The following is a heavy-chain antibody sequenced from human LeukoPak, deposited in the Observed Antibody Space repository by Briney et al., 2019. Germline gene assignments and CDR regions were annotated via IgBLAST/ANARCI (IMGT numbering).Heavy chain of an antibody. V-gene: IGHV1-18*01. CDR2: ISAYNGNT. D-gene: IGHD3-22*01. CDR3: ARNYDSSGYYYPALYYFDY. CDR1: GYTFTSYG. J-gene: IGHJ4*02. Sequence: ASVKVSCKASGYTFTSYGISWVRQVPGQGLEWMGWISAYNGNTNYAQKLQGRVTMTTDTSTSTAYMELRSLRSDDTAVYYCARNYDSSGYYYPALYYFDYWGQGTLVTVSS.